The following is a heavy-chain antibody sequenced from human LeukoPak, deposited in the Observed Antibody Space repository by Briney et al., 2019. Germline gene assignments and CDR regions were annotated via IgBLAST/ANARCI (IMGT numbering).Heavy chain of an antibody. Sequence: PGGPLRLSCAASGFTFSSYGMHWVRQAPGKGLEWVAVISYDGSNKYYADSVKGRFTISRDNSKNTLYLQMNSLRAEDTAVYYCAKSPTTVTTHFDYWGQGTLVTVSS. D-gene: IGHD4-11*01. CDR2: ISYDGSNK. J-gene: IGHJ4*02. CDR1: GFTFSSYG. V-gene: IGHV3-30*18. CDR3: AKSPTTVTTHFDY.